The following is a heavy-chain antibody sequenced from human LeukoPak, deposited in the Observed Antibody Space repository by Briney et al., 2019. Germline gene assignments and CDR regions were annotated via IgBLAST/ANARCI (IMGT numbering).Heavy chain of an antibody. CDR1: GGTFNSYA. J-gene: IGHJ4*02. CDR3: ARDLGLPAAGNYFDY. CDR2: IIPMFGTP. D-gene: IGHD6-13*01. Sequence: GASVKVSCKASGGTFNSYAVSWVRQAPGQGLEWMGGIIPMFGTPNYAQKFQGRVTITADESTSTAYMELSSLRSEDTAVYYCARDLGLPAAGNYFDYWGQGTLVTV. V-gene: IGHV1-69*13.